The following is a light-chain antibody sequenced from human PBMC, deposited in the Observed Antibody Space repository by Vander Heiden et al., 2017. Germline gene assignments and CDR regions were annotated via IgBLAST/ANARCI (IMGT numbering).Light chain of an antibody. CDR1: ALPKKY. V-gene: IGLV3-10*01. J-gene: IGLJ1*01. CDR2: EDN. CDR3: YSTNNSDRGV. Sequence: SYGLTQPPSVSVSPGQTARTTGYGDALPKKYVFWYQQKAGQAPVLVISEDNKRPSGIPERFSGSSSGTMAALTISGAQVEDEADYYCYSTNNSDRGVFGTGTQVTVL.